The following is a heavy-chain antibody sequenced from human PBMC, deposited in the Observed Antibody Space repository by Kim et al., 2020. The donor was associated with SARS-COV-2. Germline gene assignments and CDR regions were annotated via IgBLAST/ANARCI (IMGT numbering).Heavy chain of an antibody. V-gene: IGHV4-31*02. J-gene: IGHJ4*02. Sequence: PALKRRVTISVDTSKNQFSLKLSSVTAADTAVYYCARGRITIFGVVTHFNYWGQGTLVTVSS. D-gene: IGHD3-3*01. CDR3: ARGRITIFGVVTHFNY.